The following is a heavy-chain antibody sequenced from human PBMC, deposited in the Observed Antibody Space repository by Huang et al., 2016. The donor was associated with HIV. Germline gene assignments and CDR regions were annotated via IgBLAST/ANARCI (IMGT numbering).Heavy chain of an antibody. CDR3: ARVPSDHFSDY. Sequence: QIQLVQSGPEVKKPGASVKVSCKASGYTFSIYGISWVRQAPGQGPGWMGWVSAYSGYTNYSQKFQGRVTMTADTSASTAYMGLRSLTSDDTAVYYCARVPSDHFSDYWGQGTLVTVSS. V-gene: IGHV1-18*01. CDR2: VSAYSGYT. CDR1: GYTFSIYG. J-gene: IGHJ4*02.